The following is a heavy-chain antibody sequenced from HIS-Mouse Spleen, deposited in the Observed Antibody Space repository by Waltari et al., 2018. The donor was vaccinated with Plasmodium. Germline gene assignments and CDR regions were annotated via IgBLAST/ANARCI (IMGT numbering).Heavy chain of an antibody. V-gene: IGHV3-13*01. CDR2: IGTAGDT. CDR3: ARGPTYSSSYYFDY. D-gene: IGHD6-6*01. CDR1: GFTFSSYD. J-gene: IGHJ4*02. Sequence: EVQLVESGGGLVQPGGSLRLSCAASGFTFSSYDMHWVRQATGKGFEWVSAIGTAGDTYYPGSVKGRFTISRENAKNSLYLQMNSLRAGDTAVYYCARGPTYSSSYYFDYWGQGTLVTVSS.